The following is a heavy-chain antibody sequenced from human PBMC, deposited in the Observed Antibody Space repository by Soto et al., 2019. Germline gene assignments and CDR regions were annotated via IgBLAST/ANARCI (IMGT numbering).Heavy chain of an antibody. CDR3: ARGGLVLVPTTVNSDYYYYAMDV. CDR2: ISAYNGNT. Sequence: ASVKVSCKASGYTFTSYGISWVRQAPGQGLEWMGWISAYNGNTNYAQKLQDRVTMTTDTSTSTAYMELRSLRSDDTAVYYCARGGLVLVPTTVNSDYYYYAMDVWGQGTTVTVSS. CDR1: GYTFTSYG. V-gene: IGHV1-18*01. J-gene: IGHJ6*02. D-gene: IGHD2-2*01.